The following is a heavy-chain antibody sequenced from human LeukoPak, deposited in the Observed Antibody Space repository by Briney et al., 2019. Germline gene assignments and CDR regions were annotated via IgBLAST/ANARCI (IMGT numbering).Heavy chain of an antibody. Sequence: PSETLSLTCTVSGGSISSYYWSWIRQPAGKGLEWIGRIYTSGSTNYSPSLKSRVTMSVDTSKNQFSLKLSSVTAADTAVYYCASGQITIFGVVIMDVWGKGTTVTVSS. CDR3: ASGQITIFGVVIMDV. D-gene: IGHD3-3*01. CDR1: GGSISSYY. V-gene: IGHV4-4*07. CDR2: IYTSGST. J-gene: IGHJ6*03.